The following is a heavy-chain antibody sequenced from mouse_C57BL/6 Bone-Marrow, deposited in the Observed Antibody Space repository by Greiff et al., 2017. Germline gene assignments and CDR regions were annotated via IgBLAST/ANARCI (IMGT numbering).Heavy chain of an antibody. J-gene: IGHJ3*01. CDR1: GYSFTSYY. Sequence: QVQLQQSGPELVKPGASVKISCKASGYSFTSYYIHWVKQRPGQGLEWIGWIYPGSGNTKYNEKFKGKATLTADTSPSTAYMQLSSLTSEGSAVYYGARGGGHGSSISWFAYWGQGTLVTVSA. D-gene: IGHD1-1*01. V-gene: IGHV1-66*01. CDR3: ARGGGHGSSISWFAY. CDR2: IYPGSGNT.